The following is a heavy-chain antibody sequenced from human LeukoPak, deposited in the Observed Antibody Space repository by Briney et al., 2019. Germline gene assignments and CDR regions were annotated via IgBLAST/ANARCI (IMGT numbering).Heavy chain of an antibody. V-gene: IGHV4-34*01. CDR2: INHSGST. CDR1: GGSFSGYF. Sequence: SETLSFTCAVYGGSFSGYFWSWIRQPPGKGLEWIGEINHSGSTNYSPSLKSRVTISIDTSKNQFSLKLISVTAADTAVYYCARVPGIAAVARGWFDPWGQGTLVTVSS. CDR3: ARVPGIAAVARGWFDP. D-gene: IGHD6-13*01. J-gene: IGHJ5*02.